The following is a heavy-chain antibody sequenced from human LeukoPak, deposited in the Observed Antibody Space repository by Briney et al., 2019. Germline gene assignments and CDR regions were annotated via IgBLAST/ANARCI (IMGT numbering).Heavy chain of an antibody. Sequence: GGTLRLSCAASGFTFSSYGMSWVRQAPGKGLEWVSAISGSGGSTYYADSVKGRFTISRDNSKNTLYLQMNSLRAEDTAVYYRAKRGIYYYGSGSYYNTLDYWGQGTLVTVSS. V-gene: IGHV3-23*01. J-gene: IGHJ4*02. CDR3: AKRGIYYYGSGSYYNTLDY. D-gene: IGHD3-10*01. CDR2: ISGSGGST. CDR1: GFTFSSYG.